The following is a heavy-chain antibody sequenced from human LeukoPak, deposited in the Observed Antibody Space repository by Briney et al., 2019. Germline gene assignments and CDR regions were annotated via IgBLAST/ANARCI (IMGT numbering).Heavy chain of an antibody. CDR1: GGSISSSSYY. Sequence: PSETLSLTCTVSGGSISSSSYYWGWIRQPPGKGLEWIGSIYYSGSTYYNPSLKSRVTISVDTSKNQFSLKLSSVTAADTAVYYCARVSASYYDSGSYPSFDYWGQGTLVTVSS. CDR2: IYYSGST. D-gene: IGHD3-10*01. V-gene: IGHV4-39*01. CDR3: ARVSASYYDSGSYPSFDY. J-gene: IGHJ4*02.